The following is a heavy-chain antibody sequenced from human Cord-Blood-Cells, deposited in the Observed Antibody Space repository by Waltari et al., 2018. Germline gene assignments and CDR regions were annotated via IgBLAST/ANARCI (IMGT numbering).Heavy chain of an antibody. J-gene: IGHJ3*02. V-gene: IGHV4-39*01. D-gene: IGHD3-3*01. Sequence: QLQLQESGPGLVKPSETLSLTCTVSGGSISSSSYYWGWIRQPQGKGLEWIGSNYYSGSTNDTPSLKSRVTISVDTSKNQFSLKLSSVTAADTAVYYCARRFPYYDFWSGYYDAFDIWGQGTMVTVSS. CDR2: NYYSGST. CDR3: ARRFPYYDFWSGYYDAFDI. CDR1: GGSISSSSYY.